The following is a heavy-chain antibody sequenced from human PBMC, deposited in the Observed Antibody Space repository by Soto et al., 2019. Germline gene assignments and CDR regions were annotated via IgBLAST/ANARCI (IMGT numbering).Heavy chain of an antibody. CDR1: GGSISSYY. V-gene: IGHV4-59*01. D-gene: IGHD3-22*01. J-gene: IGHJ1*01. CDR3: ARHFVAVVIKGWGY. Sequence: SETLSLTCTVSGGSISSYYWSWVRQPPGKGLEWIGYIYYSGSTNYNPSLKSRVTISVDTSKNQFSLKLSSVTAADTAVYYCARHFVAVVIKGWGYWGQGALVTVSS. CDR2: IYYSGST.